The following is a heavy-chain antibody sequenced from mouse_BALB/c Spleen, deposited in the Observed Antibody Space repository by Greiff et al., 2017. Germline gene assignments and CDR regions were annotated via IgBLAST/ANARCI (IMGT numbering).Heavy chain of an antibody. CDR1: GYTFTSYT. V-gene: IGHV1-4*01. CDR2: INPSSGYT. Sequence: VQLQESGAELARPGASVKMSCKASGYTFTSYTMHWVKQRPGQGLEWIGYINPSSGYTNYNQKFKDKATLTADKSSSTAYMQLSSLTSEDSAVYYCASGYDYAMDYWGQGTSVTVSS. J-gene: IGHJ4*01. CDR3: ASGYDYAMDY. D-gene: IGHD2-14*01.